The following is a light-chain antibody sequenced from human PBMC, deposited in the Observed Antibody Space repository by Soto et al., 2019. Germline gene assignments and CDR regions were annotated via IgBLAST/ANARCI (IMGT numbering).Light chain of an antibody. Sequence: DIQMTQSPSTLSASVGDRVTITCRASQSITSRLAWYQQKPGKAPKLLIYDASTLQSGVPSRFSGSGSGTEFTLTISSLRPDDFATYYCKQYNRYSRTFGQGTKVDIK. CDR2: DAS. CDR3: KQYNRYSRT. CDR1: QSITSR. J-gene: IGKJ1*01. V-gene: IGKV1-5*01.